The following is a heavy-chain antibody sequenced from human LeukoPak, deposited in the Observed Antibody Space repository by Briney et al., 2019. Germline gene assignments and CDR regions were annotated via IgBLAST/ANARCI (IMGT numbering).Heavy chain of an antibody. CDR2: ISGSGDST. V-gene: IGHV3-23*01. D-gene: IGHD3-22*01. J-gene: IGHJ1*01. CDR3: ARGNHYYDSSAYLAWESFQH. CDR1: GFTFSNYA. Sequence: GGSLRLSCAASGFTFSNYAMRWVRQAPGKGLEWVSGISGSGDSTYYADSVKGRFTISRDNSKNMLYLQMNSLRAEDTAVYYCARGNHYYDSSAYLAWESFQHWGQGTLVTVSS.